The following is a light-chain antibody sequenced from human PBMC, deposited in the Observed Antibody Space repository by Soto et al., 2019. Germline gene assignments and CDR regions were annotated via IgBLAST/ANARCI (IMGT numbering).Light chain of an antibody. V-gene: IGLV1-40*01. Sequence: QSVLTQPPSVSGAPGQRVTVSCTGSSSNIGAGYEVHWYQQLPGTAPKLLMYGNNNRPSGVPDRFSGSKSGTSASLAITGLQAEDEADYYCQSYDSSLSGYVFGTGTKLTVL. J-gene: IGLJ1*01. CDR2: GNN. CDR3: QSYDSSLSGYV. CDR1: SSNIGAGYE.